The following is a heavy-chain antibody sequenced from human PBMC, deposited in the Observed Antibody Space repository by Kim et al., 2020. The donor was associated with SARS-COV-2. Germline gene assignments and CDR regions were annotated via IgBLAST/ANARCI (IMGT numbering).Heavy chain of an antibody. V-gene: IGHV4-4*02. CDR2: IYHSGST. J-gene: IGHJ4*02. CDR1: GGSISSSNW. Sequence: SETLSLTCAVSGGSISSSNWWSWVRQPPGKGLEWIGEIYHSGSTNYNPSLKSRVTISVDKSKNQFSLKLSSVTAADTAVYYCVCNDSSGYPYYFDYWGQGTLVTVSS. CDR3: VCNDSSGYPYYFDY. D-gene: IGHD3-22*01.